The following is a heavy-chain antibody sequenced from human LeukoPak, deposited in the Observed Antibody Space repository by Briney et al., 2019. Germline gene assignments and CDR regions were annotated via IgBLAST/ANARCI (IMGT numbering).Heavy chain of an antibody. CDR1: GGSISSYY. D-gene: IGHD3-22*01. CDR3: ARELVYYYDSSGYYRYAFDI. CDR2: IYYSGST. Sequence: SETLSLTCTVSGGSISSYYWSWIRQPPGKGLEWIGYIYYSGSTNYNPSLKSRVTISVDTSKNQFSLKLSSVTAADTAVYYCARELVYYYDSSGYYRYAFDIWGQGTMVTVSS. J-gene: IGHJ3*02. V-gene: IGHV4-59*01.